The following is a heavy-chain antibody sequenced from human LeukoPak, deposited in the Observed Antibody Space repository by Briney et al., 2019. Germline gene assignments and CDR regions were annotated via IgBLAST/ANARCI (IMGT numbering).Heavy chain of an antibody. CDR3: ARAAIEHIVVVVAATRYFDY. D-gene: IGHD2-15*01. CDR2: INHSGST. J-gene: IGHJ4*02. V-gene: IGHV4-34*01. Sequence: SETLSLTCAVYGGSFSGYYWSWIRQPPGKGLEWIGEINHSGSTNYNPSLKSRVTISVDTSKNQFSLKLSSVTAADTAVYYCARAAIEHIVVVVAATRYFDYWGQGTLVTVSS. CDR1: GGSFSGYY.